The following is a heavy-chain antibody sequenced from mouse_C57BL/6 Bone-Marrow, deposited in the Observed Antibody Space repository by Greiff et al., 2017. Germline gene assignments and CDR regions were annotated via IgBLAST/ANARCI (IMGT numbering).Heavy chain of an antibody. J-gene: IGHJ1*03. D-gene: IGHD1-1*01. Sequence: EVKLVESGGGLVKPGGSLKLSCAASGFTFRSYAMSWVRQTPEKRLEWVATISDGGSYTYYPDNVKGRFTISRDNAKNNLYLQMSHLKSEDTAMYYCARDPQYCGSSDVDWYFGVWGTGTTVTVSS. CDR3: ARDPQYCGSSDVDWYFGV. CDR2: ISDGGSYT. V-gene: IGHV5-4*01. CDR1: GFTFRSYA.